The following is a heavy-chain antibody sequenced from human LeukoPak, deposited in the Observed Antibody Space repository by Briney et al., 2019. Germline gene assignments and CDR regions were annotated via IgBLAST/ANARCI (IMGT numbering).Heavy chain of an antibody. V-gene: IGHV4-61*02. CDR2: IYAAGST. CDR1: GDSISSGSYY. CDR3: ARGVVVLMVYAIPPYYYYYMDV. D-gene: IGHD2-8*01. Sequence: SETLSLTCTVSGDSISSGSYYWSWIRKPAGKGLQYIGRIYAAGSTNYNPSLKSRVTISADTSKNQFSLKLSSVTAADTAVYYCARGVVVLMVYAIPPYYYYYMDVWGKGTTVTVSS. J-gene: IGHJ6*03.